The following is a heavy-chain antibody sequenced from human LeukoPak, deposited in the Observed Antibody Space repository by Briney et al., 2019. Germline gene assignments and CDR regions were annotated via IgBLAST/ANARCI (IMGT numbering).Heavy chain of an antibody. V-gene: IGHV4-38-2*02. J-gene: IGHJ5*02. D-gene: IGHD2-15*01. CDR2: IYHSGTT. CDR3: ARAYCSGGTCYSSRGMLDP. Sequence: AETLSLTCTVSGYSISSGYYWGWSRHPRGKGLEWIWSIYHSGTTYYNPSLKSRVTISVDTSKNQFSLKLSSVSAADTAVYYCARAYCSGGTCYSSRGMLDPWGQGTLVSVS. CDR1: GYSISSGYY.